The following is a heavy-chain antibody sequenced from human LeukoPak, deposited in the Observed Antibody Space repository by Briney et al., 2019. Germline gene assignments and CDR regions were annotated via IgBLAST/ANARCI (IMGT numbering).Heavy chain of an antibody. Sequence: PGGSLRLSCAASGFTFSSYSMNWVRQAPGKGLEWVSYISSSGSTIYYADSVKGRFTISRDNAKNSLCLQMNSLRAEDTAVYYCARHVVAVGFDYWGQGTLVTVSS. D-gene: IGHD3-22*01. CDR3: ARHVVAVGFDY. J-gene: IGHJ4*02. CDR1: GFTFSSYS. CDR2: ISSSGSTI. V-gene: IGHV3-48*04.